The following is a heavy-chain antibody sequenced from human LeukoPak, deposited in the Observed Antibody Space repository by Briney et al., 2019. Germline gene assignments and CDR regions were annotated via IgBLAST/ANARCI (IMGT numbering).Heavy chain of an antibody. V-gene: IGHV4-4*07. J-gene: IGHJ5*02. CDR1: GGSISSYY. CDR3: ARHLGNFDTLTGYYNPSWFDP. CDR2: IHISGTT. Sequence: SETLSLTCTVSGGSISSYYWSWIRQPAGKGLEWIGRIHISGTTNYNPSLKSRVTMSVDTSKNQFSLRLSSVTAADTAVYYCARHLGNFDTLTGYYNPSWFDPWGQGTLVTVSS. D-gene: IGHD3-9*01.